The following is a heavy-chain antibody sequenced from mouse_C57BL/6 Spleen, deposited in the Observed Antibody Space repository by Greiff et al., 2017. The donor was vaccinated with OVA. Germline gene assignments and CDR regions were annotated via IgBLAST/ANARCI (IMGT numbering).Heavy chain of an antibody. J-gene: IGHJ4*01. CDR2: INPSNGGT. CDR3: AREDGYDDAMDY. V-gene: IGHV1-53*01. D-gene: IGHD2-2*01. Sequence: QVQLQQPGPELVKPGASVKLSCKASGYTFTSYWMHWVKQRPGQGLEWIGNINPSNGGTNYNEKFKSKATLTVDKSSSTAYMQLSSLTSEDSAVYYCAREDGYDDAMDYWGQGTSVTVSS. CDR1: GYTFTSYW.